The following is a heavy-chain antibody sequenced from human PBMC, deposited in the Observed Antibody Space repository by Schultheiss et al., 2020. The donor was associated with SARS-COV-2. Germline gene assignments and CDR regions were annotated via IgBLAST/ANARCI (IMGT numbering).Heavy chain of an antibody. CDR3: ARASAITMIVVVNDAFDI. V-gene: IGHV4-34*09. D-gene: IGHD3-22*01. J-gene: IGHJ3*02. Sequence: SETLSLTCAVYGGSFSGYYWSWIRQPPGKGLEWIGYIYYSGSTYYNPSLKSRVTISVDTSKNQFSLKLSSVTAADTAVYYCARASAITMIVVVNDAFDIWGQGTMVTVSS. CDR1: GGSFSGYY. CDR2: IYYSGST.